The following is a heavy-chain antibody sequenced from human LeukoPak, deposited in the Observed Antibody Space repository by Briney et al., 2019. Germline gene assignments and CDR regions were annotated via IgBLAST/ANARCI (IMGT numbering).Heavy chain of an antibody. D-gene: IGHD1-26*01. CDR2: ISGSGGST. Sequence: GGSLRLSCAASGFTFSSYAMSWVRQAPGKGLEWVSAISGSGGSTYYADSVKGRFTISRDTSKNTLYLQMNSLRAEDTAVYYCAKDNLVLLPEIAEYLQHWGQGTLVTVSS. CDR1: GFTFSSYA. V-gene: IGHV3-23*01. CDR3: AKDNLVLLPEIAEYLQH. J-gene: IGHJ1*01.